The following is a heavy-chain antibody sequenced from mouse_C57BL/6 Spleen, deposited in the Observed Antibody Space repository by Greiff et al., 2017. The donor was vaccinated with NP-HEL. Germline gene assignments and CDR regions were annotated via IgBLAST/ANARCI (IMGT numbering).Heavy chain of an antibody. V-gene: IGHV5-6*01. CDR3: ARQITGAVDY. Sequence: EVKLQESGGDLVKPGGSLKLSCAASGFTFSSYGMSWVRQTPDKRLEWVATISSGGSYTYYPDSVKGRFTISRDNAKNTLYLQMSSLKSEDTAMYYCARQITGAVDYWGQGTTLTVSS. CDR2: ISSGGSYT. J-gene: IGHJ2*01. D-gene: IGHD4-1*01. CDR1: GFTFSSYG.